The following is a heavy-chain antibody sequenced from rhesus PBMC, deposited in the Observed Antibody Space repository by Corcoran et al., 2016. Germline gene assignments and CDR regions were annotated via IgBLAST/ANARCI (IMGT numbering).Heavy chain of an antibody. CDR1: VYSLSSGYVC. CDR3: ARIRQQSFFDY. CDR2: ISYCGSS. V-gene: IGHV4-122*02. J-gene: IGHJ4*01. D-gene: IGHD6-19*01. Sequence: QVQLQESGPGLVKPSETLSLTCAVSVYSLSSGYVCSWIRPPPGKGLEGIGYISYCGSSYYPPSFKRRVTISIDTSKNQFSLKLSAVTAADTAVYYCARIRQQSFFDYWGQGVLVTVSS.